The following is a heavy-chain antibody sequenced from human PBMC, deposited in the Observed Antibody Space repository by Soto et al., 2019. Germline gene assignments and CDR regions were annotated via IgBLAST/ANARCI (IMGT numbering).Heavy chain of an antibody. CDR1: GFTFSSYG. CDR2: ISYDGSNK. V-gene: IGHV3-30*18. J-gene: IGHJ6*02. D-gene: IGHD4-17*01. Sequence: QVQLVESGGGVVQPGRSLRLSCAASGFTFSSYGMHWVRQAPGKGLEWVAVISYDGSNKYYADSVKGRLTISRDNSKNTLYLQMNSLRAEETAVYYCAKDARLLSHYDGMDVWGQGTTVTVSS. CDR3: AKDARLLSHYDGMDV.